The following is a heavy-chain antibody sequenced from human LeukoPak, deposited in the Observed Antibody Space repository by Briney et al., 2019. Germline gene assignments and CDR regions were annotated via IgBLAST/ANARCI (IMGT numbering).Heavy chain of an antibody. CDR3: TRGHSAD. Sequence: AASVKVSCKASGYTFTSYDITWVRQATGQGLEWMGWMNPNSGNTGYAQKFQGRVTMTRNTSISTAYMDLSSLRSEGTAVYYCTRGHSADWGQGTLVTVSS. D-gene: IGHD6-19*01. CDR2: MNPNSGNT. J-gene: IGHJ1*01. V-gene: IGHV1-8*01. CDR1: GYTFTSYD.